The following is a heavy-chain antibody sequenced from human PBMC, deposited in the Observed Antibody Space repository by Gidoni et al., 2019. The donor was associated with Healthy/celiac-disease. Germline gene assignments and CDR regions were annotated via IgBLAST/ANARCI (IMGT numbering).Heavy chain of an antibody. Sequence: EVQLVESGGGLVKPGGSLRLSCAASGFTFSNAWMNWVRQAPGKGLEWVGRIKSKTDGGTTDYAAPVKGRFTISRDDSKNTLYLQMNSLKTEDTAVYYCTTSPFGSNYYYYMDVWGKGTTVTVSS. V-gene: IGHV3-15*07. CDR1: GFTFSNAW. CDR2: IKSKTDGGTT. CDR3: TTSPFGSNYYYYMDV. D-gene: IGHD3-10*01. J-gene: IGHJ6*03.